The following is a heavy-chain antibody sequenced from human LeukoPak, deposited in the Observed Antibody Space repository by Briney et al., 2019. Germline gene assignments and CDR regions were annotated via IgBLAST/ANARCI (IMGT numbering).Heavy chain of an antibody. Sequence: PGGSLRLSCAASGFTSSSYGMHWVRQAPGKGLEWVAVIWYDGSNKYYADSVKGRFTISRDNSKNTLYLQMNSLRAEDTAVYYCAKDSSAVAGTFDYWGQGTLVTVSS. CDR2: IWYDGSNK. J-gene: IGHJ4*02. V-gene: IGHV3-30*02. CDR3: AKDSSAVAGTFDY. D-gene: IGHD6-19*01. CDR1: GFTSSSYG.